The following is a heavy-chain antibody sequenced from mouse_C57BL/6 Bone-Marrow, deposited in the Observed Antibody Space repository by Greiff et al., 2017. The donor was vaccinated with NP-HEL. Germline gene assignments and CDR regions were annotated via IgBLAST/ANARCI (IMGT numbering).Heavy chain of an antibody. J-gene: IGHJ2*01. V-gene: IGHV1-55*01. CDR1: GYTFTSYW. D-gene: IGHD2-2*01. Sequence: QVQLQQPGAELVKPGASVKMSCKASGYTFTSYWITWVKQRPGQGLEWIGDIYPGSGSTNYNEKFKRKATLPVDTSSSTAYMQLSSLTSEDSAVYYCARSWLPLFDYWGQGTTLTVSS. CDR2: IYPGSGST. CDR3: ARSWLPLFDY.